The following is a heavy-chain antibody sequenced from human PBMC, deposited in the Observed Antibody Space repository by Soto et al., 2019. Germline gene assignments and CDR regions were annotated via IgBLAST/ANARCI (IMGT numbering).Heavy chain of an antibody. D-gene: IGHD3-3*01. CDR2: INSDGSST. Sequence: GGSLRLSCAASGFTFSGYWMHWVRQAPGKGLVWVSRINSDGSSTSYADSVKGRFTISRDDAKNTLYLQMNSLRAEDTAVYYCARDHIQGITIFGVVTSLYYYGMDVWGQGTTVTVS. CDR1: GFTFSGYW. V-gene: IGHV3-74*01. CDR3: ARDHIQGITIFGVVTSLYYYGMDV. J-gene: IGHJ6*02.